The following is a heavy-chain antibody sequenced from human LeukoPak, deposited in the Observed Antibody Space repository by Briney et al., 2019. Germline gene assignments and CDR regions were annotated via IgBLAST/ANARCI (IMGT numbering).Heavy chain of an antibody. Sequence: SETLSLTCAVYGESFSDYYWSWLRQPPGKGLEWIGETSHSGSTNYNPSLKSRVTISVGTSKNQFSLKLSSVTAADTAVYYCARDLRQQLVRGYGMDVWGQGTTVTVSS. J-gene: IGHJ6*02. CDR2: TSHSGST. D-gene: IGHD6-13*01. CDR3: ARDLRQQLVRGYGMDV. V-gene: IGHV4-34*01. CDR1: GESFSDYY.